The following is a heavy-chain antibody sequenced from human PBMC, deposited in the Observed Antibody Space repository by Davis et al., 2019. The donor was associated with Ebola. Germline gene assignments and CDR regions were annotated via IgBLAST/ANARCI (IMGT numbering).Heavy chain of an antibody. V-gene: IGHV3-73*01. J-gene: IGHJ4*02. Sequence: GESLKISCAASGFTFSGSAMHWVRQASGEGLEWVGRIRSKANSYATAYAASVKGRFTISRDDSKNTAYLQMNSLKTEDTAVYYCTLGCSSTSCPEDYWGQGTLVTVSS. D-gene: IGHD2-2*01. CDR2: IRSKANSYAT. CDR1: GFTFSGSA. CDR3: TLGCSSTSCPEDY.